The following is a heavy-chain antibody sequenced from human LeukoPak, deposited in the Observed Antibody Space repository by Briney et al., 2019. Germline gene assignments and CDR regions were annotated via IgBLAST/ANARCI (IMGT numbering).Heavy chain of an antibody. CDR1: GNSISSYY. CDR2: IYSGST. D-gene: IGHD3-22*01. Sequence: PAATLSLTCTVSGNSISSYYWSWIRQPPGKGLEWIGYIYSGSTEYNASLKSRVTISADTSKNQFSLKLSSVTAADTAVYYCARHYDPYAFDIWGQGTMVSVS. CDR3: ARHYDPYAFDI. V-gene: IGHV4-59*08. J-gene: IGHJ3*02.